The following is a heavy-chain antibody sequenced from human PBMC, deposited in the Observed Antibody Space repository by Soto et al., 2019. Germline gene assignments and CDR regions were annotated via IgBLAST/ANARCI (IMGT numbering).Heavy chain of an antibody. CDR3: ALRPGGGYPPY. V-gene: IGHV3-23*01. CDR1: GFTFSNYW. J-gene: IGHJ4*02. Sequence: GGSLRLSCAASGFTFSNYWMNWVRQAPGKGLEWVANIRGNGSGTYYVDSVKGRFSISRDNSKNTLYLQMNSLRAEDTAVYYCALRPGGGYPPYRGQGTLVTVAS. CDR2: IRGNGSGT. D-gene: IGHD3-22*01.